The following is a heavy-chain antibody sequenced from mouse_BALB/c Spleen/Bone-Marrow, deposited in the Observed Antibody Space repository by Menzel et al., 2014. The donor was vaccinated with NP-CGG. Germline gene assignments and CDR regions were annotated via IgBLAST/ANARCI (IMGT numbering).Heavy chain of an antibody. CDR2: IYPGDGDT. CDR3: ARGGISVDY. Sequence: QVQLKESGAELVRPGSSVKISCESSGYVFSTYWINWVKQRPGQGLEWIGQIYPGDGDTDYNGKFKVKATLTADKSSNTAYMQLSSLTSEDSAVYFCARGGISVDYWGQGTPLTVSS. V-gene: IGHV1-80*01. J-gene: IGHJ2*01. CDR1: GYVFSTYW.